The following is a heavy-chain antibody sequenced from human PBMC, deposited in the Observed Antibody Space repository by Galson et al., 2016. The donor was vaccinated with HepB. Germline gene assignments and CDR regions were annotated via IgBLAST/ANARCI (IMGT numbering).Heavy chain of an antibody. CDR2: IYWNDDN. CDR1: GFSLTSTAVG. J-gene: IGHJ5*02. Sequence: PALVKPTQTLTLTCTFSGFSLTSTAVGVGWFRQPPGKAPEWLALIYWNDDNRYSTSLKSRLTLTKDTSKSQVVLTMTNMDPVDTATYYCAHRRVVQGVIRWFDPWGQGTLVTVSS. D-gene: IGHD3-10*01. CDR3: AHRRVVQGVIRWFDP. V-gene: IGHV2-5*01.